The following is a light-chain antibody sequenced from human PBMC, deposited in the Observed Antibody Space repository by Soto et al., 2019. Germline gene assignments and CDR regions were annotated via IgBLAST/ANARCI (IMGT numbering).Light chain of an antibody. Sequence: EIVMTQSPATLSVSPGERATLSCRASQSVSSNLAWYQQKPGQAPRLLIYGASTMATGIQARFRGSGSGTEFTLNISRLKYEDFEVYYCQQYKNWPITFGQGTRLEIK. CDR1: QSVSSN. V-gene: IGKV3D-15*01. CDR2: GAS. CDR3: QQYKNWPIT. J-gene: IGKJ5*01.